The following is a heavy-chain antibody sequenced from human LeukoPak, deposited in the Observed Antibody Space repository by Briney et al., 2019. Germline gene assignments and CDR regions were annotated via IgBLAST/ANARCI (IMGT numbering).Heavy chain of an antibody. CDR2: ISSSGST. CDR1: GGSISSSSYS. D-gene: IGHD2-21*01. CDR3: ARTPSSGGVVVVSAIHYFDY. V-gene: IGHV4-39*01. J-gene: IGHJ4*02. Sequence: PSETLSLTCAVSGGSISSSSYSWGWIRQPPGKGLEWIATISSSGSTYYNPSLKSRVTISIDTSKNQFSLRLSSVTAADTAVYYCARTPSSGGVVVVSAIHYFDYWGQGTLVTVSS.